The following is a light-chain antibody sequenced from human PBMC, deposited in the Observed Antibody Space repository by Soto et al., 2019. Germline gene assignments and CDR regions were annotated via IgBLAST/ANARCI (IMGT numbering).Light chain of an antibody. V-gene: IGKV1-39*01. CDR2: AAS. Sequence: DLQRTQSPSSLSASVGDSFTLTCRASQSISSYLNWYQQKPGKAPKLLIYAASSLQSGVPSRFSGSGSGTDFTLTISSLQPEDFATYYCQQLNTYPITFGQGTRLEVK. CDR3: QQLNTYPIT. CDR1: QSISSY. J-gene: IGKJ5*01.